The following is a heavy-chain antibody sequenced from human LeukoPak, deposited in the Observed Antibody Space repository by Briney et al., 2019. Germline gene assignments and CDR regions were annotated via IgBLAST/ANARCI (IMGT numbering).Heavy chain of an antibody. CDR2: ISHTGST. CDR1: GGSFSGYY. CDR3: ARHSSGYYLYYFDY. J-gene: IGHJ4*02. V-gene: IGHV4-34*01. D-gene: IGHD3-22*01. Sequence: SETLSLTCAVYGGSFSGYYWSWIRQPPGKALEWIGSISHTGSTYHNPSLKSRVTISVDTPKNQFSLMLISVTAGDTAVYYCARHSSGYYLYYFDYWGQGTLVTVSS.